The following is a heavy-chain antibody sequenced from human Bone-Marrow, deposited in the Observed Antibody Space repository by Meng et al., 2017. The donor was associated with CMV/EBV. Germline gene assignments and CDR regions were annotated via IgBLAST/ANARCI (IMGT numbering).Heavy chain of an antibody. V-gene: IGHV3-23*01. J-gene: IGHJ3*02. D-gene: IGHD3-22*01. CDR2: ISGSGGST. CDR1: GFTFSSYA. CDR3: AKDRQDTGVVVITDDAFDI. Sequence: GGSLRLSCAASGFTFSSYAMSWVRQAPGKGLEWVSAISGSGGSTYYADSVKGRFTISRDNSKNTLYLQMNSLRAEDTAVYYCAKDRQDTGVVVITDDAFDIWGQGTRVTVSS.